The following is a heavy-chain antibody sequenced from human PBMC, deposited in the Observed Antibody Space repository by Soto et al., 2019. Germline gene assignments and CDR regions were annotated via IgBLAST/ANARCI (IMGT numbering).Heavy chain of an antibody. CDR2: INAGNGNT. CDR1: GYTFTSYA. V-gene: IGHV1-3*01. Sequence: ASVKVSCKASGYTFTSYAMHWVRQAPGQRLEWMGWINAGNGNTKYSQKFQGRVTITRDTSASTAYMELSSVTAADTAVYYCAVTVWFGELEGNDYYYMDVWGKGTTVTVSS. CDR3: AVTVWFGELEGNDYYYMDV. J-gene: IGHJ6*03. D-gene: IGHD3-10*01.